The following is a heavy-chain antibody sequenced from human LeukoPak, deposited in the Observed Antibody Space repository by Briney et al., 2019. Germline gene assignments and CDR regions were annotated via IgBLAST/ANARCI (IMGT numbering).Heavy chain of an antibody. CDR1: GGSISSYY. CDR2: IYYREGT. V-gene: IGHV4-59*08. CDR3: ATSKLQLFPFDY. J-gene: IGHJ4*02. Sequence: PSETLSLTCTVSGGSISSYYWSWIRQPPGKGLEWIGNIYYREGTNYNPSLESRLTISVDTSKNQFSLKLSSVTAADTAVYYCATSKLQLFPFDYWGQGTLVTVSS. D-gene: IGHD3-10*01.